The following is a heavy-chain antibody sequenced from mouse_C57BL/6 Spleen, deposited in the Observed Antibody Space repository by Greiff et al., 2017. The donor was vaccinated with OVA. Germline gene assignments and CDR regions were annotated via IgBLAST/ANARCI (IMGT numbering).Heavy chain of an antibody. Sequence: QVQLQQPGTELVKPGASVKLSCKASGYTFTSYWMHWVKQRPGPGIEWIGNINPSNGGTNYNEKFKSKATLTVDKSSSTAYMQLSSLTSEDAAVYYCASEGIYYYGSGYWGQGTTLTVSS. CDR2: INPSNGGT. J-gene: IGHJ2*01. CDR1: GYTFTSYW. V-gene: IGHV1-53*01. D-gene: IGHD1-1*01. CDR3: ASEGIYYYGSGY.